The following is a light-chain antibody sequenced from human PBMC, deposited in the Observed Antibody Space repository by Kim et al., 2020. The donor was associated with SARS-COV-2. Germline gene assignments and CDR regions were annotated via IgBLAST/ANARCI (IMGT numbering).Light chain of an antibody. V-gene: IGLV3-1*01. CDR1: KLGDKY. CDR3: QAWDSRTVV. Sequence: SYELTQPPSVSVSPGQTASITCSGDKLGDKYACWYQQKPGQSPVLVIYQGSKRPSGIPERFSASDSGNTATLTISGTQAMDEADYYCQAWDSRTVVFGGG. J-gene: IGLJ2*01. CDR2: QGS.